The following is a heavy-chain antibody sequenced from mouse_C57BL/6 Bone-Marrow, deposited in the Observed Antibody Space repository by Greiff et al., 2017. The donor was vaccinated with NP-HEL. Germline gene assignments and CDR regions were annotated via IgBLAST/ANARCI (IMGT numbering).Heavy chain of an antibody. J-gene: IGHJ4*01. CDR1: GFTFSSYA. CDR3: AREGLLLYAMDY. D-gene: IGHD2-3*01. CDR2: ISDGGSYT. Sequence: DVQLVESGGGLVKPGGSLKLSCAASGFTFSSYAMSWVRQTPEKRLEWVATISDGGSYTYYPDNVKGRFTISRDNAKNNLYLQMSHLKSEDTAMYYCAREGLLLYAMDYWGQGTSVTVSS. V-gene: IGHV5-4*01.